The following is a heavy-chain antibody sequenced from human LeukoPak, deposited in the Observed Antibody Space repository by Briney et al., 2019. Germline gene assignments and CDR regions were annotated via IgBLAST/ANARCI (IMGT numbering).Heavy chain of an antibody. D-gene: IGHD3-10*01. CDR1: GYTFTGYY. V-gene: IGHV1-2*02. Sequence: ASVKVSCKASGYTFTGYYMHWVRQAPGQGLEWMGWMNPNSGNTGYAQKFQGRVTMTRGTSISTAYMELSRLRSDDTAVYYCARGALWFGELDYYYYYYMDVWGKGTTVTVSS. CDR2: MNPNSGNT. CDR3: ARGALWFGELDYYYYYYMDV. J-gene: IGHJ6*03.